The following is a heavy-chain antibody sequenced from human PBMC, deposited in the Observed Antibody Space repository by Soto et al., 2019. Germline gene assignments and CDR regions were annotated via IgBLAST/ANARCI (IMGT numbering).Heavy chain of an antibody. D-gene: IGHD1-26*01. Sequence: SVKVSCKASGFDFGSFGIQFLRQTRGRGLEWIGWIVVVSGSTNYARHFQGRVAISRDMSSSTAYLDLSDLKSDDTAVYFCSADHPHMAMGWPVWGQ. CDR2: IVVVSGST. J-gene: IGHJ3*01. CDR1: GFDFGSFG. CDR3: SADHPHMAMGWPV. V-gene: IGHV1-58*02.